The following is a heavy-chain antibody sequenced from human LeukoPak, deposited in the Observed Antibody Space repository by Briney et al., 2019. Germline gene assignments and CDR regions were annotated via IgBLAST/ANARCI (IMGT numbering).Heavy chain of an antibody. CDR1: GYTFTSYG. J-gene: IGHJ5*02. Sequence: ASVKVSCKASGYTFTSYGISWVRPAPGQGLEWMGWISAYNGNTNYAQKLQGRVTMTTDTSTSTAYMELRSLRSDDTAVYYCARDIRRRLLWFGEIPPFDPWGQGTLVTVSS. D-gene: IGHD3-10*01. V-gene: IGHV1-18*04. CDR3: ARDIRRRLLWFGEIPPFDP. CDR2: ISAYNGNT.